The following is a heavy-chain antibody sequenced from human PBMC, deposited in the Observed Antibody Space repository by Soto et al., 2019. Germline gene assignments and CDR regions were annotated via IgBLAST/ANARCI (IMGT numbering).Heavy chain of an antibody. V-gene: IGHV3-23*01. D-gene: IGHD2-21*02. CDR3: AKDVPPPPVVVTAMFDY. J-gene: IGHJ4*02. Sequence: EVQLLESGGGSLQPGGSLRLSCAASGFTFSGYGMAWVRQAPGKGLEWVSTISNSGANTHYADSVKGRFTISRDNSNYTLYLQMDSLRDEDTAVYYCAKDVPPPPVVVTAMFDYWAREPWSPSPQ. CDR1: GFTFSGYG. CDR2: ISNSGANT.